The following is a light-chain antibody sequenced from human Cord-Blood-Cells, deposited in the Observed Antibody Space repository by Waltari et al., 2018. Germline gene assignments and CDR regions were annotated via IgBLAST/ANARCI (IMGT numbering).Light chain of an antibody. CDR2: AAS. Sequence: DIQMNQSPSSLSASVGDRVTITCRASQGISNSLAWYQQQPGKAPKLLLYAASRLESGVPSRFSGSGSGTDYTLTISSLQPEDFATYYCQQYYSTPRTFGQGTKVEIK. CDR3: QQYYSTPRT. V-gene: IGKV1-NL1*01. CDR1: QGISNS. J-gene: IGKJ1*01.